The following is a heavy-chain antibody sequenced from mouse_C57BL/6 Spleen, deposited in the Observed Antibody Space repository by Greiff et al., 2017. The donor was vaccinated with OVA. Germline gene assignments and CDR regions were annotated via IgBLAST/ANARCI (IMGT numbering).Heavy chain of an antibody. D-gene: IGHD1-1*01. CDR1: GFTFTDYY. Sequence: EVQLVESGGGLVQPGGSLSLSCAASGFTFTDYYMSWVRQPPGKALEWLGFIRNKANGYTTAYSASVKGRFTISRDNSQSILYPQMNALRAEDSATYYCARAYYGSSFFDYWGQGTTLTVSS. V-gene: IGHV7-3*01. CDR2: IRNKANGYTT. J-gene: IGHJ2*01. CDR3: ARAYYGSSFFDY.